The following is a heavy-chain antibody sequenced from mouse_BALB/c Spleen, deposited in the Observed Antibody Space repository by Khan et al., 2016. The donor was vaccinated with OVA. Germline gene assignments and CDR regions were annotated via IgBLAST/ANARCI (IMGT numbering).Heavy chain of an antibody. J-gene: IGHJ2*01. CDR2: INPTSGYT. CDR1: GYTFTSFW. V-gene: IGHV1-7*01. Sequence: QVQLQQSGAELAKPGASVKMSCKASGYTFTSFWMHWVKQRPGQGLEWIGYINPTSGYTDYNEKFKDRAPLSADKSSSTAYMQLSSLTSEDSAVYFCTRERIDYWGQGTTLTVSS. CDR3: TRERIDY.